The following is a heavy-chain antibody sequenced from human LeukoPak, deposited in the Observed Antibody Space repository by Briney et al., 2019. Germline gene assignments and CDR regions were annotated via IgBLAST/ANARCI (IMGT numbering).Heavy chain of an antibody. J-gene: IGHJ4*02. CDR1: GGSISSGAYF. D-gene: IGHD4-17*01. CDR3: ARVGDYRGVY. V-gene: IGHV4-31*03. CDR2: IHSRGST. Sequence: SETRSLTCSVSGGSISSGAYFWTWIRQHPVKGLEWIGYIHSRGSTHYNPSLEGRLTISADTSNNQLSLKLSSMTAADTAVYYCARVGDYRGVYWGQGTLVTVSA.